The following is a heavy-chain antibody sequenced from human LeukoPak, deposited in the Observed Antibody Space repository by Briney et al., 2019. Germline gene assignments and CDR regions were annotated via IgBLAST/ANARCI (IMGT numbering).Heavy chain of an antibody. D-gene: IGHD5-24*01. J-gene: IGHJ4*02. CDR2: IYYGRTT. Sequence: PSETLSLTCAVSGYSISGSSHHWGWIRQSPGKGLEWIGSIYYGRTTYYNPSLNSRVTISVLTSKNQFSLQLNSVTAADTAVYYCARHDGRGGATMGAFDSWGQGSLVAVSS. V-gene: IGHV4-39*01. CDR3: ARHDGRGGATMGAFDS. CDR1: GYSISGSSHH.